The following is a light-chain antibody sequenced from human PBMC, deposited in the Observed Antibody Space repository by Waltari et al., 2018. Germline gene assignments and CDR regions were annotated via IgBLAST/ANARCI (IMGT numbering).Light chain of an antibody. J-gene: IGKJ1*01. CDR1: QSIDIY. Sequence: IQMTQSPSSLSASVGDRVTITCRTSQSIDIYLHWYQQKAGKAPRLLIYAATHLQNGVPSRFSGSGSETDFTLTISSLQPEDFATYYCQQSYSTRWTFGQGTVVELK. CDR3: QQSYSTRWT. CDR2: AAT. V-gene: IGKV1-39*01.